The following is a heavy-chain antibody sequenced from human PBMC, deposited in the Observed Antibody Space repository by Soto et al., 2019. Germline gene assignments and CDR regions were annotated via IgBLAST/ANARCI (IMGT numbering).Heavy chain of an antibody. CDR2: LSGSGGST. V-gene: IGHV3-23*01. D-gene: IGHD2-21*02. CDR3: ASLAYCGGDCYYYYYGMDV. J-gene: IGHJ6*02. CDR1: GFTCSSYA. Sequence: PGGSLRLSCAASGFTCSSYAMSWARQAPGKGLEWVSALSGSGGSTYYADSVKGRFTISRDNSKNTLYLQMNSLRAEDTAVYYCASLAYCGGDCYYYYYGMDVWGQGTTVTVSS.